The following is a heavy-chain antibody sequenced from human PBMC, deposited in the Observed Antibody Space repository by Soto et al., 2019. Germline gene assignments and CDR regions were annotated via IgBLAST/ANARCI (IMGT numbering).Heavy chain of an antibody. CDR2: INPSGGST. V-gene: IGHV1-46*01. CDR1: GYTFTSYY. D-gene: IGHD3-22*01. CDR3: ARDSYYDSSGYNAFDI. J-gene: IGHJ3*02. Sequence: ASVKVSCKASGYTFTSYYMHWVRQAPGQGLEWMGIINPSGGSTSYAQKFQGRVTMTRDTSTSTVYMELSSLRSEDTAVYYCARDSYYDSSGYNAFDIWGQGTMVTVSS.